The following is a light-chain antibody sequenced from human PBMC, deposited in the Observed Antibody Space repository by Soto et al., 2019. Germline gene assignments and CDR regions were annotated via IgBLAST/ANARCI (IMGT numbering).Light chain of an antibody. CDR1: QSVSSNF. CDR3: QQYGPSPPT. J-gene: IGKJ1*01. CDR2: GAS. Sequence: EIVLTQSPGTLSLSPGERATLSCKASQSVSSNFLAWYQRKPGQAPRLLIYGASDRATDIPYRFSGSGSGTEFTLTITRLQPEDFAVYYCQQYGPSPPTFGQGTKVEI. V-gene: IGKV3-20*01.